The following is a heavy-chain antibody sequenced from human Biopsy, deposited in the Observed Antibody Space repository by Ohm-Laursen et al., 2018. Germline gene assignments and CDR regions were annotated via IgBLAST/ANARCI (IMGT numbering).Heavy chain of an antibody. Sequence: GASVKVSCKASGGTFSSSAITWVRQAPGQGLWWMGGIIGIFRTAHYAQKFQGRVTITADEFMSTAYMELSSLRSEDTAVYYCARGGGYNWNNGWFDPWGQGTLVTVSS. J-gene: IGHJ5*02. V-gene: IGHV1-69*13. CDR1: GGTFSSSA. CDR3: ARGGGYNWNNGWFDP. CDR2: IIGIFRTA. D-gene: IGHD1/OR15-1a*01.